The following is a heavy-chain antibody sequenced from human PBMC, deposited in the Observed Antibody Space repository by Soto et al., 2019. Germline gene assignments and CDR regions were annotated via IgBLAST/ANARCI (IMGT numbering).Heavy chain of an antibody. V-gene: IGHV1-18*01. CDR3: ARRYDFWSGYSNWFDP. CDR1: GYTFTSYG. CDR2: ISAYNGNT. Sequence: ASVKVSCKASGYTFTSYGISWVRQAPGQGLEWMGWISAYNGNTNYAQKLQGRVTMTTDTSTSTAYMELRSLRSDDTAVYYCARRYDFWSGYSNWFDPWGQGTLVTVSS. D-gene: IGHD3-3*01. J-gene: IGHJ5*02.